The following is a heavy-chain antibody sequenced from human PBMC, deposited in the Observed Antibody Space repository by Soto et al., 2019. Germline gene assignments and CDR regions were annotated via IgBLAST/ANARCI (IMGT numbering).Heavy chain of an antibody. Sequence: EVQLVESGGGLVKPGGSLRLSCAASGFTFSSYSMNWVRQAPGKGLEWVSSISSSSSYIYYADSVKGRFTISRDNAKNSLYLQMNSLRAEDTAVYYCARGKEYSSSPVSDFDYWGQGTLVTVSS. J-gene: IGHJ4*02. D-gene: IGHD6-6*01. V-gene: IGHV3-21*01. CDR3: ARGKEYSSSPVSDFDY. CDR2: ISSSSSYI. CDR1: GFTFSSYS.